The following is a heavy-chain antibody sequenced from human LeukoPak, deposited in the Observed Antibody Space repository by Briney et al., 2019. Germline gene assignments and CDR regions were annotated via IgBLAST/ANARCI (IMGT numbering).Heavy chain of an antibody. J-gene: IGHJ5*02. V-gene: IGHV4-39*01. CDR2: IYYTGTT. D-gene: IGHD6-13*01. Sequence: SQTLSLTCTLSGGSISSAASYWGWVRQPPGKGLDWIGSIYYTGTTYYSPSLQTPSTLSFDPSKNQFSLKLTSVTAADTAVYFCARRPIAAGNNWFDPWGQGTLVTVSS. CDR3: ARRPIAAGNNWFDP. CDR1: GGSISSAASY.